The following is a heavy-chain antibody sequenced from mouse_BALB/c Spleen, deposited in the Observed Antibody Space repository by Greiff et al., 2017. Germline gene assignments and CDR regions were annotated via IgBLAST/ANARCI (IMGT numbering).Heavy chain of an antibody. CDR2: ISYSGST. J-gene: IGHJ3*01. CDR3: ARRGYAFAY. D-gene: IGHD2-14*01. V-gene: IGHV3-2*02. Sequence: EVHLVESGPGLVKPSQSLSLTCTVTGYSITSDYAWNWIRQFPGNKLEWMGYISYSGSTSYNPSLKSRISITRDTSKNQFFLQLNSVTTEDTATYYCARRGYAFAYWGQGTLVTVSA. CDR1: GYSITSDYA.